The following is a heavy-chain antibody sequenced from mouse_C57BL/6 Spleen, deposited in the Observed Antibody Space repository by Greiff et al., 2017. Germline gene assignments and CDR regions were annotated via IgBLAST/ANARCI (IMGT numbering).Heavy chain of an antibody. Sequence: QVQLQQSGAELARPGASVKMSCKASGYTFTSYTMHWVKQRPGQGLEWIGYINPSSGYTKYNQKFKDKATLTADKSSSTAYMQLSSLTSEDSAVYYCARSYYGNSYFDYWGQGTTLTGSS. D-gene: IGHD2-1*01. J-gene: IGHJ2*01. CDR2: INPSSGYT. V-gene: IGHV1-4*01. CDR1: GYTFTSYT. CDR3: ARSYYGNSYFDY.